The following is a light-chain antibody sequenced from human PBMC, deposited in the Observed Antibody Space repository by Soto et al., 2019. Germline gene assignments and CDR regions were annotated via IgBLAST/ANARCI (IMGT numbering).Light chain of an antibody. J-gene: IGKJ1*01. CDR3: QQYDDWRRT. CDR2: GAS. CDR1: QSVSSN. Sequence: EIVMTQSPATLSVSPGERATLSCRASQSVSSNLAWYQQKPGQAPRLLIYGASTRATGIPARFSGGGSGTEFTLTISSLQSEDFAVYYCQQYDDWRRTFGQGTNVEIK. V-gene: IGKV3-15*01.